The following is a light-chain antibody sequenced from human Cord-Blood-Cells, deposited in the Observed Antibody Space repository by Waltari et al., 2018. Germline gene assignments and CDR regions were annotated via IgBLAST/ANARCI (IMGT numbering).Light chain of an antibody. CDR1: SSDVGGYNY. CDR3: CSYAGSYV. J-gene: IGLJ1*01. CDR2: DVS. V-gene: IGLV2-11*01. Sequence: QSALNQRHPMSGYPRKSVTITCTGPSSDVGGYNYVSWYQQHPGKAPKLMIYDVSKRPSGVPDRFSGSKSGNTASLTISGLQAEDEADYYCCSYAGSYVFGTGTKVTVL.